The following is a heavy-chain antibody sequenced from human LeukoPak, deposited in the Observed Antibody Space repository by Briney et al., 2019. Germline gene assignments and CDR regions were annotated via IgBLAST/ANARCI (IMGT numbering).Heavy chain of an antibody. CDR1: GYSFTNFY. J-gene: IGHJ4*02. Sequence: ASVKVSCKTSGYSFTNFYIHWVRQAPGQGLEWMGMVNPSGGSTISAQRFQDRVNMTADTSTRTVYMAMTGLTSDDTGIYYCARDAFWGQGTQVTVSS. D-gene: IGHD3-3*02. V-gene: IGHV1-46*01. CDR2: VNPSGGST. CDR3: ARDAF.